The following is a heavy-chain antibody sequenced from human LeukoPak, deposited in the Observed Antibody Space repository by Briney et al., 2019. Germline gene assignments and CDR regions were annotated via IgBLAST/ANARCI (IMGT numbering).Heavy chain of an antibody. V-gene: IGHV4-34*01. CDR1: GGSLSGYY. Sequence: PSETLSLTCAVYGGSLSGYYWSWIRQPPGKGLEWIGEINHSGSTNYNPSLKSRVTISVDTSKNQFSLKLSSVTAADTAVYYCARVRYSGYDSAYFDYWGQGTLVTVSS. J-gene: IGHJ4*02. CDR3: ARVRYSGYDSAYFDY. D-gene: IGHD5-12*01. CDR2: INHSGST.